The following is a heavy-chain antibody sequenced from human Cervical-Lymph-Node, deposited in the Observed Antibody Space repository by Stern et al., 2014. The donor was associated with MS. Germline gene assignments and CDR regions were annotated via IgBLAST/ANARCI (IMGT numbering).Heavy chain of an antibody. Sequence: VQLVQSGGGVVQPGRSLRLSCAASGFTFSSYGMHWVRQAPGKGLEWVAVISYDGSNQYYADCVKGRFTISRDNSKNTLYLQMNSLRAEDTAVYYCAKDLGGSYYHYYYGMDVWGQGTTVTVSS. CDR3: AKDLGGSYYHYYYGMDV. D-gene: IGHD1-26*01. V-gene: IGHV3-30*18. J-gene: IGHJ6*02. CDR1: GFTFSSYG. CDR2: ISYDGSNQ.